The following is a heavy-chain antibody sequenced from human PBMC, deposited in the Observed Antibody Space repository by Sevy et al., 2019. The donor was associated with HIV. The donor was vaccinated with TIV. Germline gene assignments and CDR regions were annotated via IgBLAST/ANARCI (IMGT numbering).Heavy chain of an antibody. CDR2: ISSSSSYI. CDR1: GFTFSSYS. V-gene: IGHV3-21*01. J-gene: IGHJ6*02. D-gene: IGHD6-13*01. Sequence: GGSLRLSCAASGFTFSSYSMNWVRQAPGKGLEWVSSISSSSSYIYYADSVKGRFTISRDNAKNSLYLQMNSLRAEDTAVYYCASDGSSWYVYYYYGMDVWGQGTTVTVSS. CDR3: ASDGSSWYVYYYYGMDV.